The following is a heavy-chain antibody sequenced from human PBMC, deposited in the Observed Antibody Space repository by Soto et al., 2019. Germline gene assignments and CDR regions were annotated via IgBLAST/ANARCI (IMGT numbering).Heavy chain of an antibody. CDR2: MYYSGGT. CDR1: GGSISSYY. CDR3: ASLLAVAGKGGYFSY. Sequence: QVQLQESGPGLVKPSETLSLTCTVSGGSISSYYWSWIRQPPGKGLEWLGYMYYSGGTNYNPSVKSRITISADTSRNQFSLKLTSVTAADTAVYYCASLLAVAGKGGYFSYWGQGTLVTVSS. J-gene: IGHJ4*02. D-gene: IGHD6-19*01. V-gene: IGHV4-59*01.